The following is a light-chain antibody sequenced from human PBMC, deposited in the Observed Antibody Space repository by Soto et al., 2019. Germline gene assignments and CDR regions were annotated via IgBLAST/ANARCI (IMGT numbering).Light chain of an antibody. V-gene: IGLV2-14*01. CDR3: MSYTSSTAYV. CDR1: SSDIGAFNY. Sequence: QSALTQPASVSGSPGQSITISCTGTSSDIGAFNYVSWYQHHPGKAPKLIIYKVNIRPSGISYRFSGSKSGNTASLTISGLQAEDEDDYHCMSYTSSTAYVFGTGTKLTVL. CDR2: KVN. J-gene: IGLJ1*01.